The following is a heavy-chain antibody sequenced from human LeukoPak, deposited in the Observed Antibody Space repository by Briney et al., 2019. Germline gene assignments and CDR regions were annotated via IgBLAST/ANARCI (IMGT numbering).Heavy chain of an antibody. J-gene: IGHJ4*02. V-gene: IGHV1-8*01. CDR3: ARVQLWLRPYFDY. CDR2: MNPNSGNT. Sequence: ASVNVSCKASGYTFTIYDINWVRQATGQGLEWMGWMNPNSGNTGYAQKFQGRVTMTRNTSISTAYMELSSLRSEDTAVYYCARVQLWLRPYFDYWGQGTLVTVSS. CDR1: GYTFTIYD. D-gene: IGHD5-18*01.